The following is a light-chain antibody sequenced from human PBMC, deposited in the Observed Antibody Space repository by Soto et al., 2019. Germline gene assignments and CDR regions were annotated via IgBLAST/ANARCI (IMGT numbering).Light chain of an antibody. CDR3: QSYDSSLSASV. CDR1: SSNIGSLYD. CDR2: DNS. Sequence: QAVVTQPPLVSGAPGQRVTISCTGSSSNIGSLYDVHWYQQLPGTAPKLLIYDNSNRPSGVPDRFSGSKSGTSASLAITGLQAEDEADYYCQSYDSSLSASVFGGGTKLTVL. V-gene: IGLV1-40*01. J-gene: IGLJ2*01.